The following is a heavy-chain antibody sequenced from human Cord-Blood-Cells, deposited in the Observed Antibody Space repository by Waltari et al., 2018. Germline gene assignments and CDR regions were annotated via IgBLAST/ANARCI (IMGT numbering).Heavy chain of an antibody. CDR2: FDPEEGET. J-gene: IGHJ6*03. CDR3: ATSVYGSGSYYYMDV. V-gene: IGHV1-24*01. D-gene: IGHD3-10*01. CDR1: GYTLTELS. Sequence: QVQLVQSGAEVKKPGASVKVSCKVSGYTLTELSMHWVRQAPGKGLEWMGGFDPEEGETIYGQKCQGRVTMTEDTSTDTAYMELSSLRSEDTAVYYCATSVYGSGSYYYMDVWGKGTTVTVSS.